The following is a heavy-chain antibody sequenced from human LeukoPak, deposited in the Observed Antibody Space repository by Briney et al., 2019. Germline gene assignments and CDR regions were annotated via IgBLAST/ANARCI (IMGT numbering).Heavy chain of an antibody. CDR2: IYHSGST. Sequence: PSGTLSLTCAVSSDSIRSNNWWSWVRQPPGKGLEWIGEIYHSGSTNYNPSLKSRVTISADTSKNQLSLKLSSVTAADTAVYYCVRVPFAFYGMEGWGKGTTVSVSS. J-gene: IGHJ6*04. CDR1: SDSIRSNNW. V-gene: IGHV4-4*02. D-gene: IGHD4/OR15-4a*01. CDR3: VRVPFAFYGMEG.